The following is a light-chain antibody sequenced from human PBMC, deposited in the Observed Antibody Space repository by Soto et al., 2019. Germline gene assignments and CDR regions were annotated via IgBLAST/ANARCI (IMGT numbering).Light chain of an antibody. CDR3: QQYVNWPPYA. J-gene: IGKJ2*01. V-gene: IGKV3-15*01. CDR2: GAS. Sequence: EVVMRQSPATLSVSPGEGATLSCRASQGIGDTLAWYQHKPGQPPRLLIYGASTRATGVPPRFSGSRSGTEFTLAISSLQSDDFAVYFCQQYVNWPPYAVGQGTKVDIK. CDR1: QGIGDT.